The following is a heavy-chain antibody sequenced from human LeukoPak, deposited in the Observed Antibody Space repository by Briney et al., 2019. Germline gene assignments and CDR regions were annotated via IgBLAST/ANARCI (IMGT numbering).Heavy chain of an antibody. CDR2: IKPDGTEK. CDR3: VRYYDPPVGDAFDI. D-gene: IGHD3-22*01. J-gene: IGHJ3*02. CDR1: GFTFGGDW. Sequence: GGSLRLSCVASGFTFGGDWMSWVRQAPGKGLEWVANIKPDGTEKYYVDSVKGRFTISRDNAKNSPYLQLNSLRAEDTAVYYCVRYYDPPVGDAFDIWGPGTMVTVSS. V-gene: IGHV3-7*01.